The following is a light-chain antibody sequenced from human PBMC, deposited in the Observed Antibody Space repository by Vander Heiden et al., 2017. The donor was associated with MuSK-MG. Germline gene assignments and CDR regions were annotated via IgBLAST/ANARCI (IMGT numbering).Light chain of an antibody. V-gene: IGKV2-28*01. CDR1: QSLLHSNGNNY. CDR2: VAS. Sequence: DIVLTQSPVSQAVSPGEPASFSCRASQSLLHSNGNNYLDWYVQKPWQSPQLLMYVASRRASGVPERFSGTGPGTLFTLKIRRVDAEDVGLYCCIGSLAIGITFGGGTVV. CDR3: IGSLAIGIT. J-gene: IGKJ4*01.